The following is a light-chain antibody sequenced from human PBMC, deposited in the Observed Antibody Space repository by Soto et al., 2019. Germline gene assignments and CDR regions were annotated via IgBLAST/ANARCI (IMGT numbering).Light chain of an antibody. CDR2: LNSDGSH. CDR1: SGHNSYA. J-gene: IGLJ3*02. V-gene: IGLV4-69*01. Sequence: QLVLTQSPSASASLGASVKLTCTLSSGHNSYAIAWHQQQPEKGPRYLMKLNSDGSHSKGDGIPDRFSGSSSGAERYLTISSLQSEDEADYYCQTWGTGWVFGGGTKLTVL. CDR3: QTWGTGWV.